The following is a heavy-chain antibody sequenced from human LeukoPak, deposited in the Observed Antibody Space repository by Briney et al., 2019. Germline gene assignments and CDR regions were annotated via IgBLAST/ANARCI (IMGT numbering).Heavy chain of an antibody. J-gene: IGHJ4*02. CDR3: ARDSAVPAAQLDH. V-gene: IGHV3-74*01. Sequence: GGSLRLSCAASGFTFSSYWMYWVRQAPGKGLVWVSRINSDGKTTNYADSVKGRFTISRDNAKNTLYLQMNSLRVEDTAVYYCARDSAVPAAQLDHWGQGTLVTVSS. D-gene: IGHD2-2*01. CDR2: INSDGKTT. CDR1: GFTFSSYW.